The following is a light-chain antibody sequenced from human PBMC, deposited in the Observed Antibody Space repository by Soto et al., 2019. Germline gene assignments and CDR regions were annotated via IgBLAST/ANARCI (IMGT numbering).Light chain of an antibody. CDR3: QPSYRPPPWR. J-gene: IGKJ1*01. Sequence: DIQMTQSPSSLSASVGDRVTITCRASQSISSYLNWYQQKPGKAPKLLIYAASSLQSGVPSRFSGSGSGTDFTLTISSLQPEDFATYHCQPSYRPPPWRFCQGTKVDI. V-gene: IGKV1-39*01. CDR2: AAS. CDR1: QSISSY.